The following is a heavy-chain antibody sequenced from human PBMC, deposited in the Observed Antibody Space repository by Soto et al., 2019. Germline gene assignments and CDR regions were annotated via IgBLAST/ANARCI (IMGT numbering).Heavy chain of an antibody. J-gene: IGHJ6*04. CDR1: GESFSGYY. D-gene: IGHD3-10*02. CDR3: AKGGLFPEARYYVLDV. V-gene: IGHV4-34*01. Sequence: QVQLQQRGAGLLKPSETLSLTCVVDGESFSGYYWTWIRQPPGKGLEWIGEINDSGSTNHKPSLKSRVTMSIDTYKNQFSLDLRSVTAADTGVYYCAKGGLFPEARYYVLDVWGNGTTVTVSS. CDR2: INDSGST.